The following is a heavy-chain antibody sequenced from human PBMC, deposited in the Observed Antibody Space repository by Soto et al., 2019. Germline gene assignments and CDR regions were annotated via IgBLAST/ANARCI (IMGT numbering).Heavy chain of an antibody. J-gene: IGHJ4*02. CDR2: IYHSWST. CDR3: ARALDR. V-gene: IGHV4-30-2*01. CDR1: GASIRSGGYS. Sequence: LQLQESGSGLVKPSQPLSLPCAVSGASIRSGGYSWSWIRQPPGKGLKWIGYIYHSWSTYYNPSLKSRGTISAERCKNQDPLNLRSVTAADTAVHYCARALDRWGQGTQATASS.